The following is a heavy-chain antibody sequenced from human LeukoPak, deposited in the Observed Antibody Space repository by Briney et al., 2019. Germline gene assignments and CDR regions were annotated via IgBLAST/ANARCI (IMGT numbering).Heavy chain of an antibody. CDR3: ARGDCSSTICYSPMDV. D-gene: IGHD2-2*01. Sequence: SETLSLTCTVSGYSISRDYYWVWIRQTPGKGLEWIGSIYRSGSTNYNPSLKSRVTISVDTSKNQFSLKVNSVTAADTALYYCARGDCSSTICYSPMDVWGKGTTVTVSS. J-gene: IGHJ6*03. V-gene: IGHV4-38-2*02. CDR2: IYRSGST. CDR1: GYSISRDYY.